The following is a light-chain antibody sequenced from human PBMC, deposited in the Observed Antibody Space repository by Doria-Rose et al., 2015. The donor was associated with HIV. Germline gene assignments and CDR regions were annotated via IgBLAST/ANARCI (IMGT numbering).Light chain of an antibody. CDR2: GNS. Sequence: SGAPGQRVTISCTGSSSNIGADYDVHWYQQLPGTAPKLLIYGNSNRPSGVPDRFSGSKSGTSASLAITGLQAEDEADYYCQSYDGSLSGSVVFGGGTKLTVL. CDR1: SSNIGADYD. V-gene: IGLV1-40*01. CDR3: QSYDGSLSGSVV. J-gene: IGLJ2*01.